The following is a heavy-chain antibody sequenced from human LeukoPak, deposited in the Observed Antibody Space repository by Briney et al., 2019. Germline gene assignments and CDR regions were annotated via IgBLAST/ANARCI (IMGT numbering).Heavy chain of an antibody. V-gene: IGHV3-21*01. Sequence: GGSLRLSCAASGFTFSSYSMNWVRQAPGKGLEWVSSISSSSYIYYADSVKGRFTISRDNAKNSLYLQMNSPRAEDTAVYYCARADWDTAMIDYWGQGTLVTVSS. J-gene: IGHJ4*02. CDR1: GFTFSSYS. CDR3: ARADWDTAMIDY. D-gene: IGHD5-18*01. CDR2: ISSSSYI.